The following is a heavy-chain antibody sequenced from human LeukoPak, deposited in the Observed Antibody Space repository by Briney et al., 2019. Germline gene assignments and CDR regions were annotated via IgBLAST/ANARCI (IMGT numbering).Heavy chain of an antibody. CDR2: INPNSGGT. Sequence: ASVKVSCKASGYTFTGYYMHWVRQAPGQGLEWMGWINPNSGGTNYAQKFPGRVTITRYTSISTAYMELSRLRSDDTAVYYCARDGPTGTTLYYYMDVWGKGTTVTVSS. V-gene: IGHV1-2*02. CDR3: ARDGPTGTTLYYYMDV. J-gene: IGHJ6*03. CDR1: GYTFTGYY. D-gene: IGHD1-7*01.